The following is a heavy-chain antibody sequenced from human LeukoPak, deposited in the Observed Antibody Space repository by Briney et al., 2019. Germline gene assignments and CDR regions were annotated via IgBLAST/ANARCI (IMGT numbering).Heavy chain of an antibody. CDR1: GYSFTNYW. CDR3: ARRSSGWSVDY. V-gene: IGHV5-51*01. J-gene: IGHJ4*02. Sequence: GESLKISCKGSGYSFTNYWIGWVRQMPGKGLEWMGIIYPGDSDTRYRPYFQVQVTISDDKSISNTYLQWSSLKASDTAMYYCARRSSGWSVDYWGQGTLVIVSA. CDR2: IYPGDSDT. D-gene: IGHD6-13*01.